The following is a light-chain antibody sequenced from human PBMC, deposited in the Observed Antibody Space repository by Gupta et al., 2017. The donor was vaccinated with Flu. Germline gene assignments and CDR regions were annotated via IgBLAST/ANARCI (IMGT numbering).Light chain of an antibody. CDR2: AVR. Sequence: ALTQPPPLPWSPRQSSTSSCTRTTSDVGVYNYASCYQHHPGNAPNLMIYAVRNRPSGVSNRFSGSKSGNTASLTISGHLAEDEADYYCSSHTSSSPLVFGGGTKLTVL. J-gene: IGLJ3*02. V-gene: IGLV2-14*01. CDR3: SSHTSSSPLV. CDR1: TSDVGVYNY.